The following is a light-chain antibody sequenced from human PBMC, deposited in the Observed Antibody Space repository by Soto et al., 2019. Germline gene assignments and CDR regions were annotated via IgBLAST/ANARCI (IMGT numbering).Light chain of an antibody. J-gene: IGKJ4*01. CDR1: QGVSSN. CDR2: GAY. Sequence: EIVMTQSPATLSVSPGERATLSCRASQGVSSNLAWYQQKPGQAPRLLIYGAYRRATGIPDRISGSGSGTDFTLTISRLEPEDFAVYYCQQYGSSPLTFGGGTKVDIK. CDR3: QQYGSSPLT. V-gene: IGKV3-20*01.